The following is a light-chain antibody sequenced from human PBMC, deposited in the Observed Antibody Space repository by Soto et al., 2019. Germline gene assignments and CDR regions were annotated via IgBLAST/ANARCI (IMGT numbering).Light chain of an antibody. CDR2: ATS. CDR1: QSGNSNF. V-gene: IGKV3-20*01. J-gene: IGKJ1*01. CDR3: QQYDRSPWT. Sequence: EMGLTQSPGTMYLSTGERATLSCSASQSGNSNFLAWFQQKPGQAPRLLIYATSSMATDFPYRFRGSGSGTYFTLTISRLEPEDFAVYYCQQYDRSPWTFGQGTKVESK.